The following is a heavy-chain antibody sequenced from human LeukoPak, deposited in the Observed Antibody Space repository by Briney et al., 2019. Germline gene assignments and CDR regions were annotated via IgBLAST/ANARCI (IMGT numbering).Heavy chain of an antibody. CDR1: GGPISSGGYY. Sequence: SETLSLTCTVSGGPISSGGYYWSWIRQHPGKGLEWIGYIYYSGSTYYNPSLKSRVTISVDTSKNQFSLKLSSVTAADTAVYYCARAAYSNYDFDYWGQGTLVTVSS. V-gene: IGHV4-31*03. CDR3: ARAAYSNYDFDY. D-gene: IGHD4-4*01. CDR2: IYYSGST. J-gene: IGHJ4*02.